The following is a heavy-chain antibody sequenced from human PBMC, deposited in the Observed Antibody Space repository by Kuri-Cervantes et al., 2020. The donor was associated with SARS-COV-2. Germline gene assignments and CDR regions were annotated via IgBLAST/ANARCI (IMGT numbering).Heavy chain of an antibody. CDR3: TTERGYCSSTSCYGVRWFDP. V-gene: IGHV3-15*01. D-gene: IGHD2-2*01. CDR2: IKSKTDGGTT. Sequence: LSLTCAASGFTFSTYRMNWARQAPGKGLEWVGRIKSKTDGGTTDYAAPVKGRFTISRDDSKNTLYLQMNSLKTEDTAVYYCTTERGYCSSTSCYGVRWFDPWGQGTLVTVSS. J-gene: IGHJ5*02. CDR1: GFTFSTYR.